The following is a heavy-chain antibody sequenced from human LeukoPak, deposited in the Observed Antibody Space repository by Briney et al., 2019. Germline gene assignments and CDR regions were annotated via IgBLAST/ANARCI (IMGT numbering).Heavy chain of an antibody. Sequence: GGSLTLPCGPSGFIFSRYSMHWVPQAPGKGLECVSSISNSSSYIYYADSVKGRFTISRDNAKNSLYLQMSSLSAEDTAVYYCARDWYDNPDAFDIWGQGTMVTVSS. CDR3: ARDWYDNPDAFDI. V-gene: IGHV3-21*06. D-gene: IGHD3-9*01. J-gene: IGHJ3*02. CDR2: ISNSSSYI. CDR1: GFIFSRYS.